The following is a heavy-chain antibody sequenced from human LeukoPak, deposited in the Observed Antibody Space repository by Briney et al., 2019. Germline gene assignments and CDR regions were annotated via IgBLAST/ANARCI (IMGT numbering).Heavy chain of an antibody. Sequence: GGSLRLSCAASGFTFSSYAMSWVRQAPGKGLEWVSAISGSGGSTYYADSVKGRFTISRDNAKNSLYLQMNSLRAEDTAVYYCARRVAAAGTLDYWGQGTLVTVSS. CDR3: ARRVAAAGTLDY. V-gene: IGHV3-23*01. D-gene: IGHD6-13*01. J-gene: IGHJ4*02. CDR2: ISGSGGST. CDR1: GFTFSSYA.